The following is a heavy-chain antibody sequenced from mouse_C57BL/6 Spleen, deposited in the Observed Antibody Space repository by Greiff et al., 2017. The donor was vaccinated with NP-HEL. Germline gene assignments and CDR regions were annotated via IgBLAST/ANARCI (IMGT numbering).Heavy chain of an antibody. Sequence: VQLQQPGTELVKPGASVKLSCKASGYTFTSYWMHWVKQRPGQGLEWIGNINPSNGGTNYNEKFKSKATLTVDKSSSTAYMQLSSLTSEDSAVYYCARWDLITTVVEAYWGQGTLVTVSA. V-gene: IGHV1-53*01. CDR1: GYTFTSYW. J-gene: IGHJ3*01. D-gene: IGHD1-1*01. CDR2: INPSNGGT. CDR3: ARWDLITTVVEAY.